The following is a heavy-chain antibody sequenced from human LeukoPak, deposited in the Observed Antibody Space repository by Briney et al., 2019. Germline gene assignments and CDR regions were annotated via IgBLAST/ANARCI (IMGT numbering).Heavy chain of an antibody. CDR3: ASGGYCSSNSCYPNWFDP. D-gene: IGHD2-2*01. Sequence: PSETLSLTCTVSGGSITSYHWSWIRQPPGKGLEWIGYISYSGSTNYNPSLKGRVTISIDTSKNQFSLKLSSVTAADTAVYYCASGGYCSSNSCYPNWFDPWGQGTLVTVSS. J-gene: IGHJ5*02. V-gene: IGHV4-59*01. CDR1: GGSITSYH. CDR2: ISYSGST.